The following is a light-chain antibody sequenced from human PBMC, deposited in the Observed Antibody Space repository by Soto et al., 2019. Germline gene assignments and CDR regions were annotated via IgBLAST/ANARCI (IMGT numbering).Light chain of an antibody. CDR2: PAS. CDR1: QGLSSS. J-gene: IGKJ1*01. CDR3: QQTYSTPPT. Sequence: DIQLTQSPSFLSASVGDRVTITCRASQGLSSSLAWYQQRPGKAPQLLIYPASTLQSGVPARFSGSGSGTEFTLTISSLQSEDFATYYCQQTYSTPPTFGQGTKVEIK. V-gene: IGKV1-9*01.